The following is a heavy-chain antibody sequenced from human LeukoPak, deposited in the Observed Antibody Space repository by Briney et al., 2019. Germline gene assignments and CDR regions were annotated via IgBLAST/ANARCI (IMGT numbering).Heavy chain of an antibody. J-gene: IGHJ4*02. V-gene: IGHV3-23*01. CDR1: GFTFSSYA. D-gene: IGHD2-2*01. CDR3: AKSGLGPCSSTSCSFDY. CDR2: ISGSGGST. Sequence: SGGSLRLSCAASGFTFSSYAMSWVRQAPGKGLEWVSAISGSGGSTYYADSVKGRFTISRDNSKNTLYLQMNSLRAEDTAVYYCAKSGLGPCSSTSCSFDYWGQGTLVTVSS.